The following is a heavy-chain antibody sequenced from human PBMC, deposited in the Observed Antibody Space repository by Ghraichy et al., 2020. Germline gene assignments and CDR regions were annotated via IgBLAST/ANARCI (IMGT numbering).Heavy chain of an antibody. Sequence: SETLSLTCTVSGGSISSSSYYWGWIRQPPGKGLEWIGSIYYSGSTYYNPSLKSRVTISVDTSKNQFSLKLSSVTAADTAVYYCARRCCSGGSCYYDYWGQGTLVTVSS. CDR3: ARRCCSGGSCYYDY. CDR2: IYYSGST. J-gene: IGHJ4*02. CDR1: GGSISSSSYY. V-gene: IGHV4-39*01. D-gene: IGHD2-15*01.